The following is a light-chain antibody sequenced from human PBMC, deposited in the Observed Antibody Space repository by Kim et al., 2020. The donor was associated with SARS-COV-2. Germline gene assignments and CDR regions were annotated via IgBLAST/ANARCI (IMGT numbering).Light chain of an antibody. V-gene: IGKV3-11*01. CDR2: DAS. CDR1: QSVSRY. Sequence: EIVLTQSPATLSLFPGERATLSCRASQSVSRYLAWYQQKPGQAPRLLIYDASNRATCIPARFSGSGSGTDFTLTISRLEPEDFAVYYCQQRSNWYTFGQGTKLEIK. CDR3: QQRSNWYT. J-gene: IGKJ2*01.